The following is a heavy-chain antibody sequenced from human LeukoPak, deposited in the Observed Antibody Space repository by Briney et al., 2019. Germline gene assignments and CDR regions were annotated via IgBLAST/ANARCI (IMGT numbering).Heavy chain of an antibody. J-gene: IGHJ4*02. D-gene: IGHD5-12*01. CDR2: IIPIFGTA. Sequence: SVKVSCKASGGTFSSYAISWVRQAPGQGLEWMGGIIPIFGTANYAQKFQGRVTITADKSTSTAYMELSSLRSEDTAVYYCARSGPSRGYSCYDLFFPSFDYWGQGTLVTVSS. CDR1: GGTFSSYA. V-gene: IGHV1-69*06. CDR3: ARSGPSRGYSCYDLFFPSFDY.